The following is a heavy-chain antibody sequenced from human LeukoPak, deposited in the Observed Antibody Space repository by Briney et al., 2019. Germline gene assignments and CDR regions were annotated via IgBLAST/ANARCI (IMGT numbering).Heavy chain of an antibody. CDR2: TRSKAYGGTT. J-gene: IGHJ4*02. CDR1: GFSLCDYA. V-gene: IGHV3-49*03. D-gene: IGHD5-18*01. CDR3: IRDPYSYGYGLGEY. Sequence: PGGSLRLSCTASGFSLCDYAMNWFRQAPGKGREGVGLTRSKAYGGTTEYAASVKGRFTISRDDSKSIAYLQMNSLKSEDTAVYYCIRDPYSYGYGLGEYWGQGTLVTVSS.